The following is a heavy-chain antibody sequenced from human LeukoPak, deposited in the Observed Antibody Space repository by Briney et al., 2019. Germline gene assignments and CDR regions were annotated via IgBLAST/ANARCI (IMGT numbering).Heavy chain of an antibody. CDR1: GYTFTSYY. Sequence: GASVKVSCKASGYTFTSYYMHWVRQAPGQGLEWMGIINPSGGSTSYAQKFQGRVTMTRGTSTSTVYMELSSLRSEDTAVYYCARDLHDFWSGYYLDYWGQGTLVTVSS. CDR2: INPSGGST. D-gene: IGHD3-3*01. J-gene: IGHJ4*02. CDR3: ARDLHDFWSGYYLDY. V-gene: IGHV1-46*01.